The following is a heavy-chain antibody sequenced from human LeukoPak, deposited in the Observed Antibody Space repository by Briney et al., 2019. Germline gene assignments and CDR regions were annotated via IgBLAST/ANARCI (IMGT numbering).Heavy chain of an antibody. V-gene: IGHV3-33*01. CDR2: IWFDGSNK. CDR3: ASSAGALIDC. CDR1: GITFSNYD. D-gene: IGHD6-19*01. Sequence: PGRSLRLSCAASGITFSNYDMHWVRQAPGKGLEWVAVIWFDGSNKFYADSVKGRFTISRDNSKNTLYLQMNSLRAEDTAVYYCASSAGALIDCWGQGALVIVSS. J-gene: IGHJ4*02.